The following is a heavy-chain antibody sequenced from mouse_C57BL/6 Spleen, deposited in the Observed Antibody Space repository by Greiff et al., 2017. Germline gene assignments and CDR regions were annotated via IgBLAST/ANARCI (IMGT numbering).Heavy chain of an antibody. V-gene: IGHV5-16*01. J-gene: IGHJ3*01. D-gene: IGHD2-5*01. CDR1: GFTFSDYY. CDR3: ARESNPGWFAY. Sequence: EVKLVESEGGLVQPGSSMKLSCTASGFTFSDYYMAWVRQVPEKGLEWVANINYDGSSTYYLDSLKSRFIISRDNAKNILYLQMSSLKSEDTATYYCARESNPGWFAYWGKGTLVTVSA. CDR2: INYDGSST.